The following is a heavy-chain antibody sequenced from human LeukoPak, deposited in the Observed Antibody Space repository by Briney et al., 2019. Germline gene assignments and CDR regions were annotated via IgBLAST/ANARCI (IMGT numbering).Heavy chain of an antibody. D-gene: IGHD4-23*01. CDR1: GFTFSNAW. CDR2: IKSKTDGGTT. CDR3: TTGTLRWYREHYFDY. V-gene: IGHV3-15*01. J-gene: IGHJ4*02. Sequence: GGSLRLSCAAPGFTFSNAWMSWVRQAPGKGLEWVGRIKSKTDGGTTDYAAPVKGRFTISRDDSKNTLYLQMNSLKTEDTAVYYCTTGTLRWYREHYFDYWGQGTLVTVSS.